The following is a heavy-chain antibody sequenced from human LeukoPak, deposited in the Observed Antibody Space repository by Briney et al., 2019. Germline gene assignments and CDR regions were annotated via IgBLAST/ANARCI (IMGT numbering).Heavy chain of an antibody. V-gene: IGHV4-39*01. Sequence: PSETLSLTCTVSGGSISSSSYYWGWIRQPPGKGLEWIGSIYYSGSTYYNPSHKSRVTISVDTSKNQFSLKLSSVTAADTAVYYCARRTYSSWYGFNYFDYWGQGTLVTVSS. CDR2: IYYSGST. D-gene: IGHD6-13*01. CDR3: ARRTYSSWYGFNYFDY. CDR1: GGSISSSSYY. J-gene: IGHJ4*02.